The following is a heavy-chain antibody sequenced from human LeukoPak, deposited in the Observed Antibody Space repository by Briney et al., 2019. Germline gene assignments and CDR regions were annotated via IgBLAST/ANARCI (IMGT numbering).Heavy chain of an antibody. D-gene: IGHD1-26*01. Sequence: ASVKVSCKASGGTFSSYAISWVRQAPGRGLEWMGGIIPIFGTANYAQKFQGRVTITADESTSTAYMELSSLRSEDTAVYYCARLPATTNPFDYWGQGTLVTVSS. CDR1: GGTFSSYA. J-gene: IGHJ4*02. CDR2: IIPIFGTA. V-gene: IGHV1-69*13. CDR3: ARLPATTNPFDY.